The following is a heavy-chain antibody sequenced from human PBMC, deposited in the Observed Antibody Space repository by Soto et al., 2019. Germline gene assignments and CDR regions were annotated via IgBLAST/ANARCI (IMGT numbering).Heavy chain of an antibody. J-gene: IGHJ4*02. CDR1: GYTFPSYD. D-gene: IGHD6-25*01. CDR2: MNPNSGNT. Sequence: ASVKVSCKASGYTFPSYDINWVRQATGQGLEWMGWMNPNSGNTGYAQKFQGRVTMTRNTSISTAYMELSSLRSDDTAVYYCARAFKSGKPPYDYWAQGTLVTVSS. CDR3: ARAFKSGKPPYDY. V-gene: IGHV1-8*01.